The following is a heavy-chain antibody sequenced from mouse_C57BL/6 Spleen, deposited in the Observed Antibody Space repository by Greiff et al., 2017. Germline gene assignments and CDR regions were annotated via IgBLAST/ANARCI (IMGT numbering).Heavy chain of an antibody. J-gene: IGHJ2*01. D-gene: IGHD1-1*01. V-gene: IGHV5-6*01. Sequence: EVHLVESGGDLVKPGGSLKLSYAASGFTFSSYGMSWVRQTPDKRLEWVATISSGGSYTYYPDSVKGRFTISRDNATNTLYLQMSSLKSEDTAMYYGARQGASSYRYYFDYWGQGTTLTVSS. CDR3: ARQGASSYRYYFDY. CDR1: GFTFSSYG. CDR2: ISSGGSYT.